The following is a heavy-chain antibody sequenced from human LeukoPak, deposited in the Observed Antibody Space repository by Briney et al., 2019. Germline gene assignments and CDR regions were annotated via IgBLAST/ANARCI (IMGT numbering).Heavy chain of an antibody. D-gene: IGHD3-10*01. CDR3: ARAGFGESELAAEY. CDR1: GYTFTGYY. J-gene: IGHJ4*02. V-gene: IGHV1-2*02. Sequence: ASVKVSCKASGYTFTGYYMHWVRQAPGQGLEWMGWINPNSGGTNYAQKFQGRVTMTRDTSTSTVYMELSRLRSEDTAVYYCARAGFGESELAAEYWGQGTLVTVSS. CDR2: INPNSGGT.